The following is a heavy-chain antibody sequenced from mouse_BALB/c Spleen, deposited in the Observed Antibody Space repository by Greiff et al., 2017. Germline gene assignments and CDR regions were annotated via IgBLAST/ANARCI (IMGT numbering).Heavy chain of an antibody. Sequence: EVKLMESGPGLVKPSQSLSLTCSVTGYSITSGYYWNWIRQFPGNKLEWMGYISYDGSNNYNPSLKNRISITRDTSKNQFFLKLNSVTTEDTATYYCARETYRYDGYYAMDYWGQGTSVTVSS. J-gene: IGHJ4*01. CDR1: GYSITSGYY. CDR3: ARETYRYDGYYAMDY. V-gene: IGHV3-6*02. CDR2: ISYDGSN. D-gene: IGHD2-14*01.